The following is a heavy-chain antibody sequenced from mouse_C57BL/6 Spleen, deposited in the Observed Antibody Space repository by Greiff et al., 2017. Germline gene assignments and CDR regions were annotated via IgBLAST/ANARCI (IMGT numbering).Heavy chain of an antibody. J-gene: IGHJ3*01. V-gene: IGHV5-17*01. CDR1: GFTFSDYG. D-gene: IGHD3-2*02. Sequence: EVQVVESGGGLVKPGGSLKLSCAASGFTFSDYGMHWVRQAPEKGLEWVAYISSGSSTIYYADTVKGRFTISRDNAKNTLFLQMTSLRSEDTAMYYCARDSSGYPAWFAYWGQGTLVTVSA. CDR2: ISSGSSTI. CDR3: ARDSSGYPAWFAY.